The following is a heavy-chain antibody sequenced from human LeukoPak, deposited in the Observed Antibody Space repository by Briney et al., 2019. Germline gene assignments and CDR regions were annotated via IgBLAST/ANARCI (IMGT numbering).Heavy chain of an antibody. CDR2: IRYDGSNK. CDR1: GFTFSSYG. D-gene: IGHD2-8*01. V-gene: IGHV3-30*02. CDR3: AKDRKGVCYFDY. Sequence: GGSLRLSCAASGFTFSSYGMHWVRQAPGKGLEWVAFIRYDGSNKYYADSVKGRFTISRDNSKNTLYLQMNSLGAEDTAVYYCAKDRKGVCYFDYWGQGTLVTVSS. J-gene: IGHJ4*02.